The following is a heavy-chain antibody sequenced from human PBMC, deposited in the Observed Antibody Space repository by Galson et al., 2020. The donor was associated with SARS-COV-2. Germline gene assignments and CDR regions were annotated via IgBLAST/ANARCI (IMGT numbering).Heavy chain of an antibody. Sequence: GGSLRLSCTASGFTFSSYCMHWVRQAPGKGLVWVSRINSDGSSRSYADSVKGRFTISSDNAKNTLTLQMNSLRAEDTAMYYCAKEYYYDSSGPLDAVYIWCQGTMGTVSS. J-gene: IGHJ3*02. CDR1: GFTFSSYC. CDR2: INSDGSSR. V-gene: IGHV3-74*01. CDR3: AKEYYYDSSGPLDAVYI. D-gene: IGHD3-22*01.